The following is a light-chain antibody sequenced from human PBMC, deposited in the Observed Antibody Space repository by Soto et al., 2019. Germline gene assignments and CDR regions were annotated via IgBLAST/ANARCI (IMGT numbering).Light chain of an antibody. J-gene: IGKJ4*01. CDR1: QSISNY. V-gene: IGKV1-39*01. CDR2: AAS. Sequence: DIQMTQSPSSLSASVGDRVTLTCRASQSISNYLNWYQQKPGKAPKLLIYAASSLQSGVPSRFSGSGSGTDFTLTISSLQPEDFATYYCQQSYSTPVTFGGGTKVEIK. CDR3: QQSYSTPVT.